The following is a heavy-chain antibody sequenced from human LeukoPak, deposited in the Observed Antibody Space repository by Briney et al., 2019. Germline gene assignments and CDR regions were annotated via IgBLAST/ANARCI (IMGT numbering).Heavy chain of an antibody. CDR2: INPNSGGT. CDR3: ARGRGGYFDY. V-gene: IGHV1-2*02. Sequence: ASVKVSCTASGYAFTGYYMHWVRQAPGQGLEWMGWINPNSGGTNYAQKFQGRVTMTRDTSISRAYLELSRLRSDDTAVYYCARGRGGYFDYWGQGTLVTVSS. D-gene: IGHD3-10*01. CDR1: GYAFTGYY. J-gene: IGHJ4*02.